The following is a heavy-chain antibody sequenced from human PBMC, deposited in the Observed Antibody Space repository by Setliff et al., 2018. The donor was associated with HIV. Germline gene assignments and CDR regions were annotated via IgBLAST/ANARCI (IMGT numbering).Heavy chain of an antibody. CDR1: GGSIRSGSYY. CDR2: IYSTGGT. Sequence: SETLSLTCSVSGGSIRSGSYYWSWIRQPAGKGLEWIGHIYSTGGTRYNPSLESRLTILVDTSRNQFSLNLSSVTAADTAVYYCARGGFTGVTTHFQHWGRGTLVTVSS. J-gene: IGHJ1*01. CDR3: ARGGFTGVTTHFQH. D-gene: IGHD4-17*01. V-gene: IGHV4-61*09.